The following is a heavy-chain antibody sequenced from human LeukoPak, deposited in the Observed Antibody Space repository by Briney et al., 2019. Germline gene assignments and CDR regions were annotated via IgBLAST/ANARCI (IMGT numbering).Heavy chain of an antibody. V-gene: IGHV4-34*10. CDR3: ARRCGCYRPLDY. CDR1: GDSYCLYY. J-gene: IGHJ4*02. Sequence: PSETQTLLCSLSGDSYCLYYEIGLRQPPGKGLEWIGEVHLDGRTNYNPSLKSRLIMSVDLPESHISLKLTSVTAADTAVYYCARRCGCYRPLDYSGQGTLVTVSS. CDR2: VHLDGRT. D-gene: IGHD6-19*01.